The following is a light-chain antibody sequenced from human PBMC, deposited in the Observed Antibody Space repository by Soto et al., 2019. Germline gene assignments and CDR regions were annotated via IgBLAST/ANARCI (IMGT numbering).Light chain of an antibody. Sequence: HSASALSLSPWERATLSCRASQSVSSSLAWYQQKPGQAPRLLIYGASTRDTGIPDRFSGSGSGTDFTLTISRLEPEDFAVYYCQQYGSSGTFGQGTKVDNK. CDR2: GAS. V-gene: IGKV3-20*01. CDR1: QSVSSS. J-gene: IGKJ1*01. CDR3: QQYGSSGT.